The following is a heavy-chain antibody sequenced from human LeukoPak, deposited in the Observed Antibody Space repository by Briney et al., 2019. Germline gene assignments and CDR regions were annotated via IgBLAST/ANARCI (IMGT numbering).Heavy chain of an antibody. J-gene: IGHJ5*02. V-gene: IGHV4-61*02. CDR1: GGSISSGSYY. CDR3: ARDTGIAVAGSYWFEP. D-gene: IGHD6-19*01. CDR2: IYTSGST. Sequence: PSQTLSLTCTVSGGSISSGSYYWSWIRQPAGKGLEWIGRIYTSGSTNYNPSLKSRVTISVDTSKNQFSLKLSSVTAADTAVYYCARDTGIAVAGSYWFEPWGQGTLVPVSS.